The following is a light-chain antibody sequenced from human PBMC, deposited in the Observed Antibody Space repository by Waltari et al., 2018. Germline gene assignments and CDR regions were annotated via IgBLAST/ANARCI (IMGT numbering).Light chain of an antibody. V-gene: IGLV1-51*01. CDR1: SSNIERNS. J-gene: IGLJ2*01. CDR3: GTWDSSLSAVV. CDR2: DND. Sequence: QSVLTQPPSVSAAPGQKVTISCSGSSSNIERNSVSWYQQFPGTAPKLLIYDNDKRPSGIPDRFPGSKSGTSATLGITGLQTGDEADYYCGTWDSSLSAVVFGGGTKLTVL.